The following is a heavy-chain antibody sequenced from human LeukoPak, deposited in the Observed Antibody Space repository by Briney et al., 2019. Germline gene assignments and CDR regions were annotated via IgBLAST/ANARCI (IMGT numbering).Heavy chain of an antibody. CDR1: GFTVSSNY. CDR2: IYAGGST. V-gene: IGHV3-53*01. D-gene: IGHD4-17*01. CDR3: ARIYDYGDYHPHWFDP. Sequence: GGSLGLSCAASGFTVSSNYMSWVRQAPGKGLEWVSIIYAGGSTYYADSVKGRFTISRDNSKNTLYLQMNSLRAEDTAVYYCARIYDYGDYHPHWFDPWGQGTLVTVSS. J-gene: IGHJ5*02.